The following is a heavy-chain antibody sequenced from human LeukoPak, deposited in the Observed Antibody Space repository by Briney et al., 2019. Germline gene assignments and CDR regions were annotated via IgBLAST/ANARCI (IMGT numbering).Heavy chain of an antibody. Sequence: ASVKVSCKTSGYTFTGYYMHWVRQAPGQGLEWMGWINPNSGGTNYAQKLQGRVTMTTDTSTSTAYMELRSLRSDDTAVYYCARDEAYSSSCTQCWFDPWGQGTLVTVSS. V-gene: IGHV1-2*02. CDR3: ARDEAYSSSCTQCWFDP. CDR1: GYTFTGYY. CDR2: INPNSGGT. J-gene: IGHJ5*02. D-gene: IGHD6-13*01.